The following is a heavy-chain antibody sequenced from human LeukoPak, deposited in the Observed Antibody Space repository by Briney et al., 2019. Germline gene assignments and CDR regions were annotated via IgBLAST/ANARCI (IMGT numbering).Heavy chain of an antibody. CDR3: ARDLTSGLAEYFQH. CDR2: INPNSGGT. CDR1: GYTFTGYY. V-gene: IGHV1-2*02. J-gene: IGHJ1*01. D-gene: IGHD3-16*01. Sequence: GASVKVSCKASGYTFTGYYMHWVRQAPGQGLEWMGWINPNSGGTNYAQKFQGRVTMTRDTSISTAYMELSRLRSDDTAVYYCARDLTSGLAEYFQHWGQGTLVTVSS.